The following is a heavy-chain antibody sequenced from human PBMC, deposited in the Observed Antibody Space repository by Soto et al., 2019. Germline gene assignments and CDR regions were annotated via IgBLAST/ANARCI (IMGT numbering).Heavy chain of an antibody. D-gene: IGHD5-18*01. J-gene: IGHJ4*02. CDR3: AKLLRGYSYSVY. V-gene: IGHV3-23*01. Sequence: GGSLRLSCAASGVTFSSYAMSLVRQAPGKGLEWVSAISGSGGSTYYADSVKGRFTISRDNSKNTLYLQMNSLRAEDTAVYYCAKLLRGYSYSVYWGQGTLVTVSS. CDR2: ISGSGGST. CDR1: GVTFSSYA.